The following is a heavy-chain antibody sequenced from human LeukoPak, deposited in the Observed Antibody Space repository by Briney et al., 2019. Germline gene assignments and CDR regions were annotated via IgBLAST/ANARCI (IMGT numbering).Heavy chain of an antibody. CDR3: ARDRRDGYNSNWFDP. D-gene: IGHD5-24*01. CDR1: GGSISSGTYY. Sequence: PSETLSLTCTVSGGSISSGTYYWSWIRQPPGKGPERIGYIYYSGTTYYNPSLKSRVTISVDTSRNQFSLKLSSVTAADTAVYYWARDRRDGYNSNWFDPWGQGTLVTVSS. CDR2: IYYSGTT. V-gene: IGHV4-30-4*01. J-gene: IGHJ5*02.